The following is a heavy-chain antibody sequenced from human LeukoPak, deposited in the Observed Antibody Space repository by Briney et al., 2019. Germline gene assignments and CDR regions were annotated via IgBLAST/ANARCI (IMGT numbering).Heavy chain of an antibody. J-gene: IGHJ4*02. D-gene: IGHD2-15*01. V-gene: IGHV6-1*01. CDR3: ARDSGGVVVAATRVYFDY. CDR1: GDSVSSNSAS. CDR2: TYYRSKWYN. Sequence: SQTLSLTCAISGDSVSSNSASWNWIRQSPSRGLEWLGRTYYRSKWYNDYAVSVKSRITINPDTSKNQFSLQLNSVTPEDTAVYYCARDSGGVVVAATRVYFDYWGQGTLVTVSS.